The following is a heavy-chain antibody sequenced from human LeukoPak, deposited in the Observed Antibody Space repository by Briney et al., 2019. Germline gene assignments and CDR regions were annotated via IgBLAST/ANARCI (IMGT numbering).Heavy chain of an antibody. D-gene: IGHD2-2*01. Sequence: GGSLRLSCAASGFTFSDYYMSWIRQAPGKGLEWVSYISSSGSTIYYADSVKGRLTISRDNAKNSLYLQMNSLRAEDTAVYYCARGMGYLGYCSSTSCSAIDYWGQGTLVTVSS. CDR2: ISSSGSTI. J-gene: IGHJ4*02. CDR3: ARGMGYLGYCSSTSCSAIDY. V-gene: IGHV3-11*01. CDR1: GFTFSDYY.